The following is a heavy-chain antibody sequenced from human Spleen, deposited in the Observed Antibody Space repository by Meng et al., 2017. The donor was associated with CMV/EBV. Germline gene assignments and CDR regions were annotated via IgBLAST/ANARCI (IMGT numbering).Heavy chain of an antibody. CDR3: ARDYDWGADY. D-gene: IGHD3-16*01. Sequence: KVSCKTSEYFFRDHFMHWVRQAPGQGLEWMGWIRPNNGDTNYAQDFQGRITVTSDSSFNTVYMELSRLTSDDTAVYYCARDYDWGADYWGQGTLVTVSS. CDR1: EYFFRDHF. J-gene: IGHJ4*02. CDR2: IRPNNGDT. V-gene: IGHV1-2*02.